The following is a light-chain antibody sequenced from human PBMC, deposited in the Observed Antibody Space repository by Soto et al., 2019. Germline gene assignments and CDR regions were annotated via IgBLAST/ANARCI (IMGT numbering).Light chain of an antibody. V-gene: IGKV3-20*01. CDR3: QQYGSSPLLT. Sequence: EIVLTQSPGTLSLSPGERATLSCRASQSVSSSYLAWYQQKPGQAPRLLIYGASSRATGIPDRFSGSGSGTDFTLTISRLEPDDFAVYYCQQYGSSPLLTFGGMTKGEIK. CDR1: QSVSSSY. J-gene: IGKJ4*01. CDR2: GAS.